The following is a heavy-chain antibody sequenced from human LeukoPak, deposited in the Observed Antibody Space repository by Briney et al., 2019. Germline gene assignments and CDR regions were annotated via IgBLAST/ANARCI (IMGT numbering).Heavy chain of an antibody. V-gene: IGHV1-58*01. Sequence: ASVKVSCKASGFTFTSSAVQWVRQARGQRLEWIGWIVVGSGNTNYAQKFQERVTITRDMSTSTAYMELSSLRSEDTAVYYCARSVGANPSFDYWGQGNLVTVSS. CDR3: ARSVGANPSFDY. J-gene: IGHJ4*02. CDR2: IVVGSGNT. CDR1: GFTFTSSA. D-gene: IGHD1-26*01.